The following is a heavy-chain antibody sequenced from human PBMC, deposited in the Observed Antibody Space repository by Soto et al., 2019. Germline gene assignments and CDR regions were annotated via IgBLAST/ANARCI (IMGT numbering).Heavy chain of an antibody. J-gene: IGHJ4*02. V-gene: IGHV1-69*13. CDR1: GGTFSSYA. Sequence: GASVKVSCKASGGTFSSYAISLVRQAPGQGFEWMGGIIPIFGTANYAQKFQDRVTINADESTSTAYMELSSLRSEDTAVYSCAIDDPTVAVAAGWGQGTLVNVSS. D-gene: IGHD6-19*01. CDR2: IIPIFGTA. CDR3: AIDDPTVAVAAG.